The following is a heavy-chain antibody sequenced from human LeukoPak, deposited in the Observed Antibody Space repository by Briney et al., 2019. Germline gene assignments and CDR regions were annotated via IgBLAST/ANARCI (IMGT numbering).Heavy chain of an antibody. Sequence: GGSLRLSCAASGFTFSSYWMHWVRQAPGKGLVWVSRINSDGSSTSYADSVKGRFTVSRDNAKNTLYLQMNSLRAEDTAVYYCARGIRYFDWFDAFDIWGQGTMVTVSS. CDR3: ARGIRYFDWFDAFDI. V-gene: IGHV3-74*01. J-gene: IGHJ3*02. CDR2: INSDGSST. D-gene: IGHD3-9*01. CDR1: GFTFSSYW.